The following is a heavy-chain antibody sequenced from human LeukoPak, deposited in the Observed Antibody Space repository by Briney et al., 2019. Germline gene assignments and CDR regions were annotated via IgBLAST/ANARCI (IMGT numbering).Heavy chain of an antibody. J-gene: IGHJ4*02. CDR1: GFTFSDYY. D-gene: IGHD5-24*01. Sequence: GGSLRLSCAASGFTFSDYYMSWIRQAPGKGLEWVSYISSSGSTIYYADSVKGRFTISGDNAKNSLYLQMNSLRAEDTAVYYCARDRYGNYQIFDYWGQGTLVTVSS. CDR3: ARDRYGNYQIFDY. CDR2: ISSSGSTI. V-gene: IGHV3-11*04.